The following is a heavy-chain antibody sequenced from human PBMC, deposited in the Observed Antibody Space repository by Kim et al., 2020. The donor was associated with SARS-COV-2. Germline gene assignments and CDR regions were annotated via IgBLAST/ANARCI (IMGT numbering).Heavy chain of an antibody. V-gene: IGHV5-51*01. J-gene: IGHJ4*02. CDR1: GYSFSNYW. Sequence: GESLKISCEGSGYSFSNYWIAWVRQMPGKGLEWMGAIYPGDSDTTYSPSFQGQVTISADKSISTAHLQWRSLKASDTARYYCARQPYSSRDYLDYWGQGALVSVSS. D-gene: IGHD6-13*01. CDR3: ARQPYSSRDYLDY. CDR2: IYPGDSDT.